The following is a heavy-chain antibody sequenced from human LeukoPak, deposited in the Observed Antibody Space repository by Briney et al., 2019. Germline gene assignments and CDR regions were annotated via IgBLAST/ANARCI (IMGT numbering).Heavy chain of an antibody. CDR3: ARVVYCSSTSCYPYYYYMDV. CDR2: IYYSGST. Sequence: SETLSLTCTVSGGSISSYYWSWIRQPPGKGLEWIGYIYYSGSTNYNPSLKSRVTISVDTSKNQFSPKLSSVTAADTAVYYCARVVYCSSTSCYPYYYYMDVWGKGTTVTVSS. J-gene: IGHJ6*03. V-gene: IGHV4-59*01. CDR1: GGSISSYY. D-gene: IGHD2-2*01.